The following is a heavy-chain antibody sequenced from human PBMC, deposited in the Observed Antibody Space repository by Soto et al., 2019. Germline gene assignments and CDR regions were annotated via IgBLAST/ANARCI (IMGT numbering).Heavy chain of an antibody. CDR3: ARGRPLRYFDWSTYYYYYGMDV. Sequence: ASVKVSCKASGYTFTSYDTNWVRQATGQGLEWMGWINPNSGNTGYAQKFQGRVTMTRNTSISTAYMELSSLRSEDTAVYYCARGRPLRYFDWSTYYYYYGMDVWGQGTTVTVSS. J-gene: IGHJ6*02. V-gene: IGHV1-8*01. D-gene: IGHD3-9*01. CDR2: INPNSGNT. CDR1: GYTFTSYD.